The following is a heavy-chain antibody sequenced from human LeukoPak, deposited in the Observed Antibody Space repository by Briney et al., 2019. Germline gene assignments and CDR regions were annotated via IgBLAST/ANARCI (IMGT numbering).Heavy chain of an antibody. D-gene: IGHD3-22*01. CDR1: GFTFSSFE. CDR3: AKDLLRDYYDSSGYYDAFDI. V-gene: IGHV3-48*03. CDR2: IQSTGTTI. Sequence: GGSLRLSCAASGFTFSSFEMNWVRQAPGKGLEWVSYIQSTGTTIHYADSVKGRFTISRDNSKNTLYLQMNSLRAEDTAVYYCAKDLLRDYYDSSGYYDAFDIWGQGTMVTVSS. J-gene: IGHJ3*02.